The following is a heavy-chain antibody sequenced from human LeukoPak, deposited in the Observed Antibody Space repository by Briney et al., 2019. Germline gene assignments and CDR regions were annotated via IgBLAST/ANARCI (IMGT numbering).Heavy chain of an antibody. D-gene: IGHD6-19*01. Sequence: GESLKISFQVSGYRFTNYWIGWVRPMPGKGLEWMGIIYPGDSDTRYSPSFQGQVTISADKSISTAYLQWSSLKASDTAMYYCARGSSSPGALDYWGQGTLVTVSS. V-gene: IGHV5-51*01. CDR3: ARGSSSPGALDY. CDR1: GYRFTNYW. CDR2: IYPGDSDT. J-gene: IGHJ4*02.